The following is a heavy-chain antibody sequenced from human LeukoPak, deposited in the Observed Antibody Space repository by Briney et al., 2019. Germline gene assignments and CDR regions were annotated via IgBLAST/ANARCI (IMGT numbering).Heavy chain of an antibody. V-gene: IGHV1-46*01. CDR1: GYTFTSYY. Sequence: ASVKVSCKASGYTFTSYYMHWVRQAPGQGLEWRGISNPSGGSTSYAQKFQGRVTMTRDMSTSTVYMELSSLRSEDTAVYYCARSYGSGSYSTGVYYYYYMDVWGKGTTVSVSS. J-gene: IGHJ6*03. D-gene: IGHD3-10*01. CDR3: ARSYGSGSYSTGVYYYYYMDV. CDR2: SNPSGGST.